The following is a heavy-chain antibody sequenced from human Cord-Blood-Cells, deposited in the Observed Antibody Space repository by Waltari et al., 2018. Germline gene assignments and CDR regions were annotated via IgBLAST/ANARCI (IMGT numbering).Heavy chain of an antibody. CDR1: GFSLSNARMG. CDR3: ARIGCSSTSCYDY. CDR2: IFSNDEK. V-gene: IGHV2-26*01. D-gene: IGHD2-2*01. Sequence: QVTLKESGPVLVKPTETLTLTCTVSGFSLSNARMGVSWIRQPPGKALAWLAHIFSNDEKSYSTSLKSRLTISKDTSKSQVVLTMTNMDPVDTATYYCARIGCSSTSCYDYWGQGTLVTVSS. J-gene: IGHJ4*02.